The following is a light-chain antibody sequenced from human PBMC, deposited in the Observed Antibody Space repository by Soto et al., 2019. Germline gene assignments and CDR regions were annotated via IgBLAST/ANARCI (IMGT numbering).Light chain of an antibody. J-gene: IGKJ1*01. Sequence: EIVMTQSQAPRFLSQGERAPLSCRASQSVTSNLAWYQQKPGQAPRLLIYGASTRATGIPARFSGSGSGTEFTLTISSLQSEDFAVYYCQQYNNWPPWTFGQGTKVEIK. CDR3: QQYNNWPPWT. CDR1: QSVTSN. CDR2: GAS. V-gene: IGKV3-15*01.